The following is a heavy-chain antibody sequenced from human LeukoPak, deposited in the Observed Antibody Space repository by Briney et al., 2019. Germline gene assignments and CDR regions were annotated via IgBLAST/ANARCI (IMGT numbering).Heavy chain of an antibody. CDR2: INWNGGST. J-gene: IGHJ4*02. Sequence: PGGSLRLSCAASGFTFDDYGMSWVRQAPGKGLEWVSGINWNGGSTGYADSVKGRFTISRDNVKNSLYLQMDSLRAEDTAVYYCAKGGYYERPWYFDYWGQGTLVTVSS. CDR3: AKGGYYERPWYFDY. V-gene: IGHV3-20*04. CDR1: GFTFDDYG. D-gene: IGHD3-22*01.